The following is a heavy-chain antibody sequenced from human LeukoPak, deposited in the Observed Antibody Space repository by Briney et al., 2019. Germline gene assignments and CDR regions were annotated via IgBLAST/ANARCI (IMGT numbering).Heavy chain of an antibody. Sequence: SSVKVSCKAAGYTLTSSDINWVRQAPGQGLELMGWINPKSGRRGDAKTSQARLSMTMNTPTSTAYMEASTLRSEDTALYYCARSRSGLAAAGTYDYWGRGTLITVSS. J-gene: IGHJ4*02. V-gene: IGHV1-8*01. CDR3: ARSRSGLAAAGTYDY. CDR1: GYTLTSSD. CDR2: INPKSGRR. D-gene: IGHD6-13*01.